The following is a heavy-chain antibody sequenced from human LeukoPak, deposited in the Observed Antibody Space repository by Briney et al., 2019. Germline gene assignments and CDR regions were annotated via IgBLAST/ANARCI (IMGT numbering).Heavy chain of an antibody. Sequence: SETLSLTCTISGGSITGSSYYWGWIRQSPGKGLEWIGNIYYSGSTYYNSSLKSRVTISVDTSKNQFSLKLSSVTAADTAVYYCARGSEIVDLPLGAFDIWGQGTMVTVSS. CDR1: GGSITGSSYY. D-gene: IGHD1-26*01. V-gene: IGHV4-39*07. J-gene: IGHJ3*02. CDR3: ARGSEIVDLPLGAFDI. CDR2: IYYSGST.